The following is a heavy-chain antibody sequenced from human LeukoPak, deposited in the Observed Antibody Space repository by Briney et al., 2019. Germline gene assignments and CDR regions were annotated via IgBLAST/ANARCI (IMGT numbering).Heavy chain of an antibody. CDR1: GGSISSYY. Sequence: SETLSLTCTVSGGSISSYYWSWIRQPPGKGLEWIGYIYYSGSTNYNPSLKSRVTISVDTSKDQFSLKLSSVNAADTAVYYCARHPGGVVGASFYYGMDVWGQGTTVTVSS. J-gene: IGHJ6*02. D-gene: IGHD2-15*01. V-gene: IGHV4-59*08. CDR3: ARHPGGVVGASFYYGMDV. CDR2: IYYSGST.